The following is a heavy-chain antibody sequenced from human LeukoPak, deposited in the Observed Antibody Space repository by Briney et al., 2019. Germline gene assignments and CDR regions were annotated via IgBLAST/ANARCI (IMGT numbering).Heavy chain of an antibody. D-gene: IGHD3-22*01. CDR2: ISYDGSNK. J-gene: IGHJ4*02. V-gene: IGHV3-30*04. CDR3: AKVGDYYDSSGYDY. CDR1: GFTFSSYA. Sequence: GGSLRLSCAASGFTFSSYAMHWVRQTPGKGLEWVALISYDGSNKYYADSVKGRFTISRDNSKNTLYLQMNSLRAEDTAVYYCAKVGDYYDSSGYDYWGQGTLVTVSS.